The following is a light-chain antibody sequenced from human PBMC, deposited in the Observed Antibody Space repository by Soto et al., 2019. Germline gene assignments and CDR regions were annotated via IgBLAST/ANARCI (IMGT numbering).Light chain of an antibody. Sequence: QSVLTQPPSVSAAPGQTVTISCSGSTSNIENNYVSWYQQLPGTAPKLLIYDNNKRPSGIPDRFSGFKSGTSATLGITGLQTGDEAIDYCGTWDSSLSAGVVFGGGTKLTVL. CDR3: GTWDSSLSAGVV. J-gene: IGLJ2*01. V-gene: IGLV1-51*01. CDR2: DNN. CDR1: TSNIENNY.